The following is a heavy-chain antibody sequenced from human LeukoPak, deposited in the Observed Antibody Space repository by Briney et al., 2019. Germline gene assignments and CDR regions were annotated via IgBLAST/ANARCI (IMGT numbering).Heavy chain of an antibody. V-gene: IGHV3-11*01. CDR2: ISNSGTII. CDR3: VRVRGSYSFDY. CDR1: GFTFSDYY. Sequence: GGSLRLSCAASGFTFSDYYMSWMRQAPEKGLEWVSYISNSGTIIHDADSVKGRFTISRDNARNSLFLQMNSLRAEDTAVYYCVRVRGSYSFDYWGQGTLLTVSS. D-gene: IGHD1-26*01. J-gene: IGHJ4*02.